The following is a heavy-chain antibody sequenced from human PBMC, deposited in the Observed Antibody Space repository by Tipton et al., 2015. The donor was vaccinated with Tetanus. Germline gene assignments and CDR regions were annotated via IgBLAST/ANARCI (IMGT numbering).Heavy chain of an antibody. D-gene: IGHD5-24*01. J-gene: IGHJ4*02. Sequence: SLRLSCVASGFTFRSHAMSWVRQSPGKGLEWVSTISFSGDNTYYGDSVKGRFTISRDNSKNTLFLQMNSLRAEDTAVYYWAKGTEGYNYRFHFGYWGQGTLVPVSS. CDR3: AKGTEGYNYRFHFGY. CDR2: ISFSGDNT. CDR1: GFTFRSHA. V-gene: IGHV3-23*01.